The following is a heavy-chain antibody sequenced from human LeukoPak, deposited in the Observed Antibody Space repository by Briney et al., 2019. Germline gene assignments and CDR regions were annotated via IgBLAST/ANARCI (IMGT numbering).Heavy chain of an antibody. CDR1: GFTFSDYY. Sequence: GGSLRLSCAASGFTFSDYYMSWIRQAPGKGLEWVSYISSSASSIYYADSVKGRFTISRVNVKNSLYLQMNSLRAEDTAVYYCARDWGVGRRDYWGQGTLATVSS. CDR3: ARDWGVGRRDY. J-gene: IGHJ4*02. V-gene: IGHV3-11*01. D-gene: IGHD3-10*01. CDR2: ISSSASSI.